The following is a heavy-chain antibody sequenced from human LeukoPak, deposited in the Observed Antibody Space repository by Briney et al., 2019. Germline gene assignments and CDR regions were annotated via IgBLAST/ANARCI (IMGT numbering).Heavy chain of an antibody. V-gene: IGHV3-73*01. Sequence: GGSLRLSCAASGFTVSTNYMSWVRQASGKGLEWVGRIRSKADNYATAYAASVQGRFTISRDDSKNTAYLQLNSLKTEDTAVYYCTQSNYWGQGALVTVSS. CDR1: GFTVSTNY. CDR3: TQSNY. J-gene: IGHJ4*02. CDR2: IRSKADNYAT.